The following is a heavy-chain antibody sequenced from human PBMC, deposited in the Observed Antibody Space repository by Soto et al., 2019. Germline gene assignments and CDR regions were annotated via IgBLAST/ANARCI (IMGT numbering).Heavy chain of an antibody. CDR1: GFTFSSYA. J-gene: IGHJ6*02. D-gene: IGHD3-10*01. CDR2: ISYDGSNK. V-gene: IGHV3-30-3*01. Sequence: LRLSCAASGFTFSSYAMHWVRQAPGKGLEWVAVISYDGSNKYYADSVKGRFTISRDNSKNTLYLQMNSLRAEDTAVYYCARDQVSVYSGSYYQDYYYGMDVWGQGTTVTVSS. CDR3: ARDQVSVYSGSYYQDYYYGMDV.